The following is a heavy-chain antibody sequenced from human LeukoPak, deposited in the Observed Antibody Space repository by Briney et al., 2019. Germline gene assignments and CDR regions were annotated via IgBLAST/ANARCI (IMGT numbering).Heavy chain of an antibody. D-gene: IGHD3-10*01. CDR3: ARVYGSGSPLSYFDY. J-gene: IGHJ4*02. Sequence: GGSLRLSCAASGFTFSSYEMNWVRQAPGKGLEWVSYISSSGSTIYYADSVKGRFTISRDNAKNSLYLQMNSPRAEDTAVYYCARVYGSGSPLSYFDYWGQGTLVTVSS. V-gene: IGHV3-48*03. CDR2: ISSSGSTI. CDR1: GFTFSSYE.